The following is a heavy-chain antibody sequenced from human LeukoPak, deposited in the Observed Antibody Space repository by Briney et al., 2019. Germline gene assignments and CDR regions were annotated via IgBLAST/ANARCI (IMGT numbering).Heavy chain of an antibody. CDR2: IYSGGST. Sequence: PGGSLRLSCAASGFTVSSNYMSWVRQAPGKALEWVSVIYSGGSTYYADSVKGRFTISRDNSKNTLYLQMNSLRAEDTAVYYCASLTHYYYYYMDVWGKGTTVTVSS. V-gene: IGHV3-53*01. J-gene: IGHJ6*03. D-gene: IGHD3-9*01. CDR3: ASLTHYYYYYMDV. CDR1: GFTVSSNY.